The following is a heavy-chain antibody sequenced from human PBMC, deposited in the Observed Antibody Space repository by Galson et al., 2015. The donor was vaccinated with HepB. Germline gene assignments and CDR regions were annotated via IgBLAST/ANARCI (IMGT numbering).Heavy chain of an antibody. CDR1: GGSISSYY. V-gene: IGHV4-59*01. D-gene: IGHD6-19*01. CDR2: IYYSGST. CDR3: AREGVAVADYNWFDP. J-gene: IGHJ5*02. Sequence: ETLSLTCTVSGGSISSYYWSWIRQPPGKGLEWIGYIYYSGSTNYNPSLKSRVTISVDTSKNQFSLKLSSVTAADTAVYYCAREGVAVADYNWFDPWGQGTLVTVSS.